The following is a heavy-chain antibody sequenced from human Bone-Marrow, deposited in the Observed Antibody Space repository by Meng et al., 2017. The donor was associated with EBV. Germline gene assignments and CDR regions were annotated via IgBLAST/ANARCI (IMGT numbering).Heavy chain of an antibody. V-gene: IGHV1-69*01. CDR2: LIPMVGAP. Sequence: VNVLQSGAEVKKPGASVKVYCRTTGGTFRSDAVSWVRQAPGQGLEWMGGLIPMVGAPHYAQKFQGRVTIIADESTSTHSMELNSLRSEDTAMYYCASESGRGFTPDYWGQGTLVTVPS. CDR3: ASESGRGFTPDY. J-gene: IGHJ4*02. D-gene: IGHD3-10*01. CDR1: GGTFRSDA.